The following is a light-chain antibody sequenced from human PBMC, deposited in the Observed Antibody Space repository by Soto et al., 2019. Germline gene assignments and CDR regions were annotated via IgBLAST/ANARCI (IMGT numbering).Light chain of an antibody. CDR2: DAS. V-gene: IGKV3-11*01. J-gene: IGKJ1*01. Sequence: EFVLTQSPATLSLSPGERATLSCRASQSVSSKLAWYQQKPGQAPRLLNYDASNRATGIPARSSGSGSGTDFTLTISSLEPEDFAVYYCQQRNSWWTFGQGPKVEIK. CDR3: QQRNSWWT. CDR1: QSVSSK.